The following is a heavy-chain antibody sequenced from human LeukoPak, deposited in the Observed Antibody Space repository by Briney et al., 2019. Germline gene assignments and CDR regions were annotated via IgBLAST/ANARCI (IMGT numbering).Heavy chain of an antibody. D-gene: IGHD2-2*01. CDR1: GFTFSGSA. V-gene: IGHV3-73*01. CDR2: IRSKANSYAT. J-gene: IGHJ3*02. CDR3: TRTEPEDIVVVPAAYHDAFDI. Sequence: PGGSLRLSCAASGFTFSGSAMHWVRQASGKGLEWVGRIRSKANSYATAYAASVKGRFTISRDDSKNTAYLQMNSLKTEDTAVYYCTRTEPEDIVVVPAAYHDAFDIWGQGTMVTVSS.